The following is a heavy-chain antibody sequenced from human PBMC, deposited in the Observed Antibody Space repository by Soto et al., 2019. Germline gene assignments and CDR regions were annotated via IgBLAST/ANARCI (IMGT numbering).Heavy chain of an antibody. Sequence: SETLSPTCNVSGASISSFAYYWAWIRQPPGKGLEWIGTVYYNENTYYNPSLKSRVTISVDTAKNQFSLNLRSVTAADTAVYFCARRERYYGSPGWFDPWGQGTLVTVSS. CDR2: VYYNENT. V-gene: IGHV4-39*01. CDR1: GASISSFAYY. D-gene: IGHD3-10*01. J-gene: IGHJ5*02. CDR3: ARRERYYGSPGWFDP.